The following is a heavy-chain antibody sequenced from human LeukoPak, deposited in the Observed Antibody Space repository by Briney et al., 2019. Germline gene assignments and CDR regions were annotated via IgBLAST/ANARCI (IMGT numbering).Heavy chain of an antibody. Sequence: GGSLRLSCVASVFSFSIYIMNWVRQAPGRGLGWVSSFSISSGYIHYADSVKGRCSLSRDNAKSSLYLRMNRLIAEETAVYYCARDSHADKDQALLYYMYVWGKGTTVTVSS. CDR1: VFSFSIYI. CDR3: ARDSHADKDQALLYYMYV. D-gene: IGHD2/OR15-2a*01. V-gene: IGHV3-21*01. J-gene: IGHJ6*03. CDR2: FSISSGYI.